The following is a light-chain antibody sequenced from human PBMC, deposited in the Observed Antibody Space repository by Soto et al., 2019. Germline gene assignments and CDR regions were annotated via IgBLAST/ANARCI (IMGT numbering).Light chain of an antibody. CDR3: QQADSFQST. V-gene: IGKV1D-12*01. Sequence: QVTQSPSSVSASVGDRVTITCQTSKDISTSVAWYQQKPGKAPNLLIYSASALHRGDPSRFSGSGSGANFTLTVSSLQPEDSATYYCQQADSFQSTFGQGTKVEIK. CDR2: SAS. J-gene: IGKJ1*01. CDR1: KDISTS.